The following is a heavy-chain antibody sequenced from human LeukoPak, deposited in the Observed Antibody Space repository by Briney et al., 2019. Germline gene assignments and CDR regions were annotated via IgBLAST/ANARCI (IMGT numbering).Heavy chain of an antibody. CDR3: AKDSNFFLRSVDY. CDR1: GFTFDHYA. Sequence: PGRSLRLSCAASGFTFDHYAMHWVRQAPGKGLEWVSGISWNSGSIGYADSVKGRFTISRDNAKNSLYLQMNSLRADDTAFYYCAKDSNFFLRSVDYWGQGTLVTVSS. V-gene: IGHV3-9*01. D-gene: IGHD4-17*01. J-gene: IGHJ4*02. CDR2: ISWNSGSI.